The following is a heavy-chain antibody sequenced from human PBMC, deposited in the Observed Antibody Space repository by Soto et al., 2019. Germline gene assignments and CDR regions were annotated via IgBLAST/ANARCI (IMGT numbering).Heavy chain of an antibody. Sequence: SETLSLTCAVYVESFSGHYWTWVRQSPGKGLEWIGEINHAGSANYNPSLKSRVTISVDTSKSQFSLKLSSVTAADTAVYYCARDNLVGHSYGNQIHALDNWGQGTKVTVS. V-gene: IGHV4-34*01. J-gene: IGHJ3*02. D-gene: IGHD5-18*01. CDR1: VESFSGHY. CDR2: INHAGSA. CDR3: ARDNLVGHSYGNQIHALDN.